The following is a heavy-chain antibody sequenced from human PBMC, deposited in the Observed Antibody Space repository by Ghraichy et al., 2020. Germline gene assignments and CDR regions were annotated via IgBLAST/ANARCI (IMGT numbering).Heavy chain of an antibody. V-gene: IGHV3-74*01. J-gene: IGHJ5*02. CDR2: IKTDGSRT. CDR1: EFTFSSYY. CDR3: AREKGTRYSSGWSTWLDP. Sequence: GGSLRLSCAASEFTFSSYYMHWVRHVPGKGLVWVARIKTDGSRTDYADSAKGRFTISRDNAKNTLFLQMNSLGADDTAVYYCAREKGTRYSSGWSTWLDPWGQGTQVTVSS. D-gene: IGHD6-19*01.